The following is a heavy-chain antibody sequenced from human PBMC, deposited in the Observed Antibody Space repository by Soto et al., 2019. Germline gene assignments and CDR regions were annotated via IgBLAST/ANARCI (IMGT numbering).Heavy chain of an antibody. D-gene: IGHD1-1*01. CDR1: GFTFSSYA. CDR3: AKGGGMLERALDY. J-gene: IGHJ4*02. CDR2: ISGSGGST. Sequence: EVQLLESGGGLVQPGGSLRLSCAAPGFTFSSYAMSWVRQAPGKGLEWVSAISGSGGSTYYADSVKGRFTISRDNSLFALYLEMNSLRAEDTAVYYCAKGGGMLERALDYWGQGTLVTVSS. V-gene: IGHV3-23*01.